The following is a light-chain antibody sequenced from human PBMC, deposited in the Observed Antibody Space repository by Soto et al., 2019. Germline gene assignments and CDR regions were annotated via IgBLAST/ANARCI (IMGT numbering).Light chain of an antibody. CDR1: QGIRND. V-gene: IGKV1-17*01. J-gene: IGKJ4*01. CDR3: QHYGTSLT. CDR2: AAS. Sequence: DIQMTQSPSSLSASVGDGVTITCRASQGIRNDLGWYQQKPGKAPKRLIYAASSLQSGVPSRFSGSGSGTEFTLTISSLQPEDFAVYYCQHYGTSLTFCGGTNVDIK.